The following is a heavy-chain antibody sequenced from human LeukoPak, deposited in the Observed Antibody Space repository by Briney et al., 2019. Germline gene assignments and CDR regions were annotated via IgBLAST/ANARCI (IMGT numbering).Heavy chain of an antibody. CDR1: GGSISSGSYS. Sequence: PSETLSLTCTVSGGSISSGSYSWSWIRQPAGKGLEWIGRIYTTGYTNYNPSLKSRVTIAVDTSKNQFSLRLSSLTAADTAVYYCARGPLARHAFDFWGQGTMVTVSS. CDR2: IYTTGYT. CDR3: ARGPLARHAFDF. V-gene: IGHV4-61*02. D-gene: IGHD3-16*01. J-gene: IGHJ3*01.